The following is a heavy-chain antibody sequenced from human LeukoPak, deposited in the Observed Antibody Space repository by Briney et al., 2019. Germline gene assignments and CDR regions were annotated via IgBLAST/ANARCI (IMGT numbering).Heavy chain of an antibody. Sequence: GGSLRLSCAASGFTFSTYDMHWVRQATGKGLEWVSAIGAAGDTYYPGSVKGRFTISRDNAKSSLYLQMNSLRAGDTAVYYCAKDGELHDFWSVYYKKYYYYMDVWGKGTTVTVSS. J-gene: IGHJ6*03. D-gene: IGHD3-3*01. CDR2: IGAAGDT. V-gene: IGHV3-13*01. CDR3: AKDGELHDFWSVYYKKYYYYMDV. CDR1: GFTFSTYD.